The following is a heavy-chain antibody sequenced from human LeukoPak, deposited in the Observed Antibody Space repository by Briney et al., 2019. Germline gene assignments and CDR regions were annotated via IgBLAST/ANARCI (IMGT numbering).Heavy chain of an antibody. CDR1: GYTFTSYG. D-gene: IGHD6-19*01. Sequence: GASVKVSCKASGYTFTSYGISWVRQAPGQGLEWMGWISAYNGNTNYAQKLQGRVTMTTDTSTSTAYMELRSLRSDDTAVYYCAREGYSSGWYARSSADYWGQGTLVTVSS. CDR3: AREGYSSGWYARSSADY. CDR2: ISAYNGNT. V-gene: IGHV1-18*01. J-gene: IGHJ4*02.